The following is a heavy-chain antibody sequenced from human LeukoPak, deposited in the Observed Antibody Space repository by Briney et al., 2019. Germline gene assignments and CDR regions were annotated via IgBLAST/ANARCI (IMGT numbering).Heavy chain of an antibody. CDR2: IRSQADSYAT. CDR3: SSSTVGATLLNF. Sequence: GGSLRLSCAASGFSFSGSGMHWVRQASGKGLEWVGHIRSQADSYATVYGASVKGRFTISRDDSKTTAYLQMNSLKTEDTAIYYCSSSTVGATLLNFWGQGTLVTVSS. D-gene: IGHD1-26*01. V-gene: IGHV3-73*01. CDR1: GFSFSGSG. J-gene: IGHJ4*02.